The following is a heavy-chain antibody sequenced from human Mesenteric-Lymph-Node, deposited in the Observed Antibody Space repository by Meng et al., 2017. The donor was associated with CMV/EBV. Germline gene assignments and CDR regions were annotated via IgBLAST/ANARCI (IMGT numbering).Heavy chain of an antibody. J-gene: IGHJ4*02. CDR3: ARGKPYDYVWGSPFDY. Sequence: YGGSFSGYYWSWIRQPPGKGLEWIGEINHSGSTNYNPSLKSRVIISVDTSKNQFSLKLRSVTAADTAVYYCARGKPYDYVWGSPFDYWGQGTLVTVSS. CDR1: GGSFSGYY. CDR2: INHSGST. V-gene: IGHV4-34*01. D-gene: IGHD3-16*01.